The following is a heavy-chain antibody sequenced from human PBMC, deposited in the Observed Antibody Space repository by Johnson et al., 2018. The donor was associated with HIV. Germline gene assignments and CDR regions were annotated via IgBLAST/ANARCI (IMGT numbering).Heavy chain of an antibody. CDR3: AREGIVGANRVAFDI. Sequence: VQLVESGGGLVQPGGSLRLSCVASGFTFSSYDMHWVRQATGKGLEWVSAITTAGDTYYTGSVKGRFTISRENAKNSLYLQMNSLRAVDTAVYYCAREGIVGANRVAFDIWGQGTMVTVSS. J-gene: IGHJ3*02. V-gene: IGHV3-13*01. CDR1: GFTFSSYD. CDR2: ITTAGDT. D-gene: IGHD1-26*01.